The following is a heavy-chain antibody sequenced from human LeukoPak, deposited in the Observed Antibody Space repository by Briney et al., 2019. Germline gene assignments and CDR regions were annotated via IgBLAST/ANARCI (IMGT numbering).Heavy chain of an antibody. CDR1: GGSTSSSSFY. D-gene: IGHD3-22*01. V-gene: IGHV4-39*01. Sequence: SETPSLTCTVSGGSTSSSSFYWGWIRQPPGKGLECIGRISYSGRTYYNPSLQSRVTISVDTSKNQFSLRLSSVTAADTAVYYCARLRAYYYDSSGYYNFDFWGQGTLVTVSS. CDR3: ARLRAYYYDSSGYYNFDF. CDR2: ISYSGRT. J-gene: IGHJ4*02.